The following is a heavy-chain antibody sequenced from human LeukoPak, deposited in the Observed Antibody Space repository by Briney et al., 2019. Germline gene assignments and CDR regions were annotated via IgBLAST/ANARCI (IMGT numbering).Heavy chain of an antibody. V-gene: IGHV3-30*03. CDR1: GFTFDDYG. Sequence: GGSLRLSCAASGFTFDDYGMSWVRQAPGKGLEWVAVISYDGSNKYYADSVKGRFTISRDNSKNALYLQMNSLRAEDTAVYYCAREYYYDSSGYYYGGGVFDYWGQGTLVTVSS. D-gene: IGHD3-22*01. CDR3: AREYYYDSSGYYYGGGVFDY. CDR2: ISYDGSNK. J-gene: IGHJ4*02.